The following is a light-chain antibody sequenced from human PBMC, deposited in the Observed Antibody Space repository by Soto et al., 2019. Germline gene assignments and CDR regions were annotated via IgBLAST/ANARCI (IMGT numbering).Light chain of an antibody. J-gene: IGKJ1*01. Sequence: EIVLTQSPATLSLSPGERATLSCRASQSVSSYLAWYQQKPGQAPRLLIYDASNRATGIPARFSGSGSGTDFTLTISILETEDFAVYYCQQRSNWPPTFGQGTKVEIK. V-gene: IGKV3-11*01. CDR3: QQRSNWPPT. CDR1: QSVSSY. CDR2: DAS.